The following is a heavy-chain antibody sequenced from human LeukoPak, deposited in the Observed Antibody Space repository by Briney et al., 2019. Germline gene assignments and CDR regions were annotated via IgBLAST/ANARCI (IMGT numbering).Heavy chain of an antibody. D-gene: IGHD3-3*01. J-gene: IGHJ4*02. Sequence: PSETLSLTCTVSGGSISSHYWSWIRQPPEKGLEWIGYIYYSGSTNYHPSLKSRVTISVNTSKNQFSLKLSSVTAADTAVYYCAREINDFWSGYYGGLLGWWGQGTLVTVSS. V-gene: IGHV4-59*11. CDR2: IYYSGST. CDR3: AREINDFWSGYYGGLLGW. CDR1: GGSISSHY.